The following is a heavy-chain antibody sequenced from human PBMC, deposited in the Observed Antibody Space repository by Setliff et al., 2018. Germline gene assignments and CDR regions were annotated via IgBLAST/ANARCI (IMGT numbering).Heavy chain of an antibody. J-gene: IGHJ4*01. CDR1: GFSFSSYA. Sequence: GGSLSLSCAASGFSFSSYAMSWVRQAPGKGLEWVSTIIGSGISTYYSDSVQGRFTISRDNHKNTLHLQMNSLRVEDTAIYYCAKSPHDFWSGRVFFDYWGQGMLVTSPQ. V-gene: IGHV3-23*01. CDR2: IIGSGIST. CDR3: AKSPHDFWSGRVFFDY. D-gene: IGHD3-3*01.